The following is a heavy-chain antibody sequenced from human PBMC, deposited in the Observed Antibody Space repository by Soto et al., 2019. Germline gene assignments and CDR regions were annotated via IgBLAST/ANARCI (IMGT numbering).Heavy chain of an antibody. CDR3: ARGRYGDY. CDR1: GYDFTTYG. D-gene: IGHD1-1*01. Sequence: QVHLVQSGAEVKKPGASVKVSCKGSGYDFTTYGITWVRQAPGQGLEWMAWISAHNGNTDYAQKLLGRVTVTRDTSTSTAYMELRSLRSDDTAMYYCARGRYGDYWGQGALVTVSS. V-gene: IGHV1-18*01. CDR2: ISAHNGNT. J-gene: IGHJ4*02.